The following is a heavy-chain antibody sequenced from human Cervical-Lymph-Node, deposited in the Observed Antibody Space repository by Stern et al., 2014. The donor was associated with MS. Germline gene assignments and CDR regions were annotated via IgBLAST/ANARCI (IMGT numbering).Heavy chain of an antibody. V-gene: IGHV4-59*01. CDR1: GGSISSYY. CDR2: IYYSGST. CDR3: ARDRDTTVMGGMDV. Sequence: VQLEVSGPGLVKPSETLSLTCTVSGGSISSYYWSWIRQPPGKGLEGIGYIYYSGSTNYNPSLKSRVTISVDTSKNQFSLKLSSVTAADTAVYYCARDRDTTVMGGMDVWGQGTTVTVSS. J-gene: IGHJ6*02. D-gene: IGHD4-11*01.